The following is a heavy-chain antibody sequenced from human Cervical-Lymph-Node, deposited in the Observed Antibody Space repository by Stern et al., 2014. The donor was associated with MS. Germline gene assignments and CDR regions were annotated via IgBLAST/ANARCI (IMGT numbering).Heavy chain of an antibody. J-gene: IGHJ6*02. CDR3: MGVGDAMHV. CDR2: MSFVGGNK. V-gene: IGHV3-30*03. Sequence: VQLVESGGGVVQPGRSLTLSCAASGFSLSNSGMHWVRQAPGKGLEWVAVMSFVGGNKKYGDSVNGRFSISRDMANNTLFLQMNSLRPEDTAVYYCMGVGDAMHVWGQGTTVIVSS. CDR1: GFSLSNSG.